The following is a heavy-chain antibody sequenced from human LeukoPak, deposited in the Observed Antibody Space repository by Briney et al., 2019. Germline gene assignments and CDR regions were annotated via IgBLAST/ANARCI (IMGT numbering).Heavy chain of an antibody. D-gene: IGHD1-26*01. CDR2: ISGSGGST. CDR1: GFTFSSYA. Sequence: GGSLRLSCAASGFTFSSYAMSWVRQAPGKGLEWVSAISGSGGSTYYADSVKGRFTISRDNSKNTLHLQMNSLRAEDTAVYYCAKVRKVGATTDYFDYWGQGTLVTVSS. V-gene: IGHV3-23*01. J-gene: IGHJ4*02. CDR3: AKVRKVGATTDYFDY.